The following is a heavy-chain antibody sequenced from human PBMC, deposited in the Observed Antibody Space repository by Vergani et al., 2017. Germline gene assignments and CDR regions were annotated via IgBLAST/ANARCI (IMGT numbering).Heavy chain of an antibody. CDR2: IRPKTDGETT. D-gene: IGHD3-9*01. CDR3: TTPTKWELRYYLDY. CDR1: GFTFSSAW. J-gene: IGHJ4*02. V-gene: IGHV3-15*01. Sequence: VQLVESGGGLVKPGGSLRLSCTTSGFTFSSAWMSWVRQAPGKGLEWVARIRPKTDGETTDYAAPVKGRFTISRDDSKNTLYLQMNSLKTEDTAVYYCTTPTKWELRYYLDYWGQGTLVTVSS.